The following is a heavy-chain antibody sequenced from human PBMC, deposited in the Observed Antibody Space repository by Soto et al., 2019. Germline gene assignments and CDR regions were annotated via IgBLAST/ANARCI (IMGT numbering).Heavy chain of an antibody. CDR3: ATSMGIAVAGDFDY. V-gene: IGHV1-69*13. Sequence: SVKVSCKASGCTFSSYAISWVRQAPGQGLEWMGGIIPIFGTANYPQKFQGRVTTTADESTSTAYMELSSLRSEDTAVYYCATSMGIAVAGDFDYWGQGTMVAVSS. D-gene: IGHD6-19*01. CDR2: IIPIFGTA. J-gene: IGHJ4*02. CDR1: GCTFSSYA.